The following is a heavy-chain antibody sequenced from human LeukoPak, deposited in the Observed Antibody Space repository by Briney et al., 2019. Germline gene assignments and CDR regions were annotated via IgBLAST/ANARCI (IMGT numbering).Heavy chain of an antibody. CDR1: GHSSTRYW. D-gene: IGHD3-16*01. CDR3: ARSRGTYPSVGDY. J-gene: IGHJ4*02. V-gene: IGHV5-51*01. CDR2: LYPGDCDS. Sequence: GESLQSSCNGAGHSSTRYWIGWGGQMPGKGREWMGFLYPGDCDSRYSPASQGGVAISADETISTTHPQWSSLKAAETPMFYCARSRGTYPSVGDYWGQGTLVTVPS.